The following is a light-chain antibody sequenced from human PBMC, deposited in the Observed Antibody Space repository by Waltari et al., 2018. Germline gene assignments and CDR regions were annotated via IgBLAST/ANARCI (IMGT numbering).Light chain of an antibody. V-gene: IGKV2-40*01. CDR2: THS. CDR1: QSLLNSDDGFTY. J-gene: IGKJ2*01. Sequence: DIVVTQTPLSLPVTPGEPASISCPSSQSLLNSDDGFTYLDWFLQKPGQSPRLLIYTHSYRASGVPDRFIGTGSGSNFSLKISRVEAEDVGIYYCMQRLEFPYTFGQGTRL. CDR3: MQRLEFPYT.